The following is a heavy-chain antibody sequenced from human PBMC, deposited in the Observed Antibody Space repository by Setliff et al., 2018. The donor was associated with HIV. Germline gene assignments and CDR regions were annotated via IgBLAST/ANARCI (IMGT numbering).Heavy chain of an antibody. CDR3: GRDRTPYYYDSRGFNWFDP. J-gene: IGHJ5*02. CDR1: GYTLTSYY. Sequence: ASVKVSCKASGYTLTSYYMHWVRQAPGQGLEWMGIINPSGGSTTYAQRFQDRVTMTRDTSTSTVYMELSSLRSEDTAVYYCGRDRTPYYYDSRGFNWFDPWGQGTLVTVSS. D-gene: IGHD3-22*01. V-gene: IGHV1-46*01. CDR2: INPSGGST.